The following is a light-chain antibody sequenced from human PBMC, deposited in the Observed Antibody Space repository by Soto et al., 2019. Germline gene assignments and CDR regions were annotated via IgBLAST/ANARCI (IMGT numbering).Light chain of an antibody. CDR1: TSDVGSYNR. CDR2: EVN. CDR3: SSYAASNTV. J-gene: IGLJ2*01. Sequence: QSVLTQPPSVSGSPGQSVTISCTGTTSDVGSYNRVSWYQQPPGTAPKLMIYEVNNRPSGVPDRFSGSKSGNTASLTISGLQAEDEATYYCSSYAASNTVFGGGTQLTVL. V-gene: IGLV2-18*02.